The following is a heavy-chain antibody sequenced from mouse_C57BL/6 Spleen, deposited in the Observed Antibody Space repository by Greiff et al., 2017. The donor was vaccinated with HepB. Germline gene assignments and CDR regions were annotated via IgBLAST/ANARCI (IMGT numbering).Heavy chain of an antibody. CDR1: GYSITSGYY. V-gene: IGHV3-6*01. D-gene: IGHD1-1*01. CDR2: ISYDGSN. CDR3: AREGITTVVATEDAMDY. Sequence: ESGPGLVKPSQSLSLTCSVTGYSITSGYYWNWIRQFPGNKLEWMGYISYDGSNNYNPSLKNRISITRDTSKNQFFLKLNSVTTEDTATYYCAREGITTVVATEDAMDYWGQGTSVTVSS. J-gene: IGHJ4*01.